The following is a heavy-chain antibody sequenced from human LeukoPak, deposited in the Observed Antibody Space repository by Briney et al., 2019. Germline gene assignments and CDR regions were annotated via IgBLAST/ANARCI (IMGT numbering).Heavy chain of an antibody. CDR1: GGSISIYY. J-gene: IGHJ4*02. Sequence: SETLSLTCTVSGGSISIYYWSWIRQPPGKGLEWIGYIYYSGSTNYNPSLKSRVTISVDTSKNQFSLKLSSVTAADTAVYYCASSSWYSPIGYWGQGTLVTVSS. CDR2: IYYSGST. CDR3: ASSSWYSPIGY. D-gene: IGHD6-13*01. V-gene: IGHV4-59*01.